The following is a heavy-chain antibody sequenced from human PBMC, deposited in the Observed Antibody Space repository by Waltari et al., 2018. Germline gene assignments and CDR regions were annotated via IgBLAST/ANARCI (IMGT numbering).Heavy chain of an antibody. CDR2: IYYNGGH. Sequence: QPQLQESGPGLVKPSETLSLTCTVSGASISSSAYYWGWIRQPPGKGLEWIGNIYYNGGHYSNPSLNSRVTISVDTSKNQVSLRLNSVTAADTAVYYCGSSPSQGTEWRSPIDYWGQGALVTVSS. CDR1: GASISSSAYY. CDR3: GSSPSQGTEWRSPIDY. J-gene: IGHJ4*01. V-gene: IGHV4-39*01. D-gene: IGHD3-3*01.